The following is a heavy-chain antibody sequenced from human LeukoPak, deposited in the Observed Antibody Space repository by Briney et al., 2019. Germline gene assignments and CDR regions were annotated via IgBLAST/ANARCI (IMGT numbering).Heavy chain of an antibody. D-gene: IGHD4-17*01. Sequence: GGSLRLSCVASGFTFTNAWMSWVRQAPGREREWVGRIISKSDRGTTGYAAPVKGRLTISRDDSKYTRYLQMNSLKTEDTAVYDCTTAPAVTTHRGYWGQGTLVTVSS. CDR1: GFTFTNAW. CDR3: TTAPAVTTHRGY. V-gene: IGHV3-15*01. J-gene: IGHJ4*02. CDR2: IISKSDRGTT.